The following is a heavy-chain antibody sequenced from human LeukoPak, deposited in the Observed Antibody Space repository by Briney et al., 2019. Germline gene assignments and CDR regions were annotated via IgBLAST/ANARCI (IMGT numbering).Heavy chain of an antibody. D-gene: IGHD2-2*01. Sequence: SETLSLTCTVSGGSISSSSYYWGWIRQPPGKGLEWIGSIYYSGSTYYNPSLKSRVTISVDTSKNQFSLKLSSVTAADTAVYYCAREGCSSTSCYGDWGQGTLVTVSS. CDR2: IYYSGST. J-gene: IGHJ4*02. V-gene: IGHV4-39*07. CDR3: AREGCSSTSCYGD. CDR1: GGSISSSSYY.